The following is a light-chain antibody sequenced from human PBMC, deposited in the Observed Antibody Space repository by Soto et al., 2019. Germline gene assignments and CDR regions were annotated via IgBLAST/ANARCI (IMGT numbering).Light chain of an antibody. J-gene: IGKJ1*01. CDR3: QQYGSSGT. CDR1: QSVSVN. Sequence: EIGMTQFPATLSVSPGERATLSCRASQSVSVNLAWYQQKPGQAPRLVIHGASNRATGIPARFSGSGSGTDFTLTISRLEPEDFAVYYCQQYGSSGTFGQGTKVDIK. V-gene: IGKV3-20*01. CDR2: GAS.